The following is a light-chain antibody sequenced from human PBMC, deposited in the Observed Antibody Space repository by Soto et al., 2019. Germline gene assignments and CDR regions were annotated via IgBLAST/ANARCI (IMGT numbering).Light chain of an antibody. V-gene: IGKV3-15*01. CDR3: QQYNNWPPYT. CDR1: QSVNYN. J-gene: IGKJ2*01. CDR2: GAS. Sequence: EIVMTQSPATLSVSPGERATLSCRASQSVNYNLAWYQQKPGQAPRVLIYGASTRATGIPARFSGRGFGTEFTLTISSLQSEDFAIYYRQQYNNWPPYTFGQGTKLEMK.